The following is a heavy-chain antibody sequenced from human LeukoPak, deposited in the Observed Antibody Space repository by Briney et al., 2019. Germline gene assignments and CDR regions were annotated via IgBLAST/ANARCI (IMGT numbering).Heavy chain of an antibody. Sequence: GGSLRLSCAASGFTFSSYAMSWVRQAPGKGLEWVSAISGSGGSTYYADSVKGRFTISRDNSKNTLYLQMNSLRAEDTAVYYYAKDSSYDSSGFRTRDAFDIWGQGTMVTVSS. CDR2: ISGSGGST. CDR3: AKDSSYDSSGFRTRDAFDI. D-gene: IGHD3-22*01. V-gene: IGHV3-23*01. CDR1: GFTFSSYA. J-gene: IGHJ3*02.